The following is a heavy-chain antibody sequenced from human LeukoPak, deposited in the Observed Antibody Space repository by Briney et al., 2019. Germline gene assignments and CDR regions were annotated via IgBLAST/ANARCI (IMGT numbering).Heavy chain of an antibody. J-gene: IGHJ4*02. CDR3: ASSGWPYFDF. CDR2: ISGSGGST. Sequence: GGSLRLSCAASGFTFSSYAMSWVRQAPGKGLEWVSAISGSGGSTYYVDSVKGRFTISRDNTKNTLYLQMNSLRAEDTAVYYCASSGWPYFDFWGQGTLVTVSS. D-gene: IGHD6-19*01. CDR1: GFTFSSYA. V-gene: IGHV3-23*01.